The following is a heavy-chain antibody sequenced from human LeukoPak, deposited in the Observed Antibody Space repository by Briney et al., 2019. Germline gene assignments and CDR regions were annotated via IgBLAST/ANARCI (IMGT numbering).Heavy chain of an antibody. CDR3: ARDYYGYPPGGY. CDR2: IYSGGST. V-gene: IGHV3-53*01. Sequence: GGSLRLSCAASGFTVSSNYMSWVRQAPGKGLEWVPVIYSGGSTYYADSVKGRFTISRDNSKNTLYPQMISLRAEDTAVYYCARDYYGYPPGGYWGQGTLVTVSS. D-gene: IGHD5-24*01. J-gene: IGHJ4*02. CDR1: GFTVSSNY.